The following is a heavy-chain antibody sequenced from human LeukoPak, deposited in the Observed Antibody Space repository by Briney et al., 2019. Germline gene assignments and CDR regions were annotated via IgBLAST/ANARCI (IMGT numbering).Heavy chain of an antibody. D-gene: IGHD6-13*01. CDR2: IIPIFGTA. V-gene: IGHV1-69*05. CDR3: ASSGYGSSKQGVYYYMDV. CDR1: GGIFSSYA. J-gene: IGHJ6*03. Sequence: SVKVSCKASGGIFSSYAISWVRQAPGQGLEWMGGIIPIFGTANYAQKFQGRVTITTDESTSTAYMELSSLRSEDTAVYYCASSGYGSSKQGVYYYMDVWGKGTTVTVSS.